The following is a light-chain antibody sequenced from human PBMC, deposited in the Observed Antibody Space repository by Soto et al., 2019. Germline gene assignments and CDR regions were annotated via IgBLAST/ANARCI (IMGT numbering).Light chain of an antibody. CDR1: QSISSW. J-gene: IGKJ2*01. CDR2: KAS. CDR3: QQYNSYS. Sequence: DIQMTQSPSTLSASVGDRVNITCRASQSISSWLAWYQQKPGKAPKLLIYKASSLESGVPSRFSGSGSRTEFTLTISSLQPDDFAPYYCQQYNSYSFGQGTKLEIK. V-gene: IGKV1-5*03.